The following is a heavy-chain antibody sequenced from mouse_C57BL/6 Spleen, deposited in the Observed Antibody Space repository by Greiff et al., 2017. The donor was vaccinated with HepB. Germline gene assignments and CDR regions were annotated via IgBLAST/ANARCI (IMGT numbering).Heavy chain of an antibody. CDR2: ISDGGSYT. CDR1: GFTFSSYA. CDR3: TREYDYDMGFAY. Sequence: EVNVVESGGGLVKPGGSLKLSCAASGFTFSSYAMSWVRQTPEKRLEWVATISDGGSYTYYPDNVKGRFTISRDNAKNNLYLQMSHLKSEDTAMYYCTREYDYDMGFAYWGQGTLVTVSA. V-gene: IGHV5-4*01. J-gene: IGHJ3*01. D-gene: IGHD2-4*01.